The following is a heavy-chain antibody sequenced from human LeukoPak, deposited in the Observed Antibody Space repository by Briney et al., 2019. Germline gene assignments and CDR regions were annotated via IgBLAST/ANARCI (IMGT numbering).Heavy chain of an antibody. J-gene: IGHJ4*02. CDR1: GFTFSGYW. V-gene: IGHV3-7*01. CDR3: TTDSGGGRPFDY. Sequence: GGSLRLSCAASGFTFSGYWMSWVRQAPGKGLEWVANIRQDGSDKYYVDSVKGRFTISRDNAKNSLFLQMNSLRAEDTAVYFCTTDSGGGRPFDYWGQGTLVTVSS. CDR2: IRQDGSDK. D-gene: IGHD6-6*01.